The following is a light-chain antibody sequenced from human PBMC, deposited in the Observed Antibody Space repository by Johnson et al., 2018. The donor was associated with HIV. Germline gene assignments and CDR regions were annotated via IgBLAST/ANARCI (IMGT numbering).Light chain of an antibody. CDR3: GTWDSSLSAYV. CDR1: SSNVGSNY. CDR2: ENN. V-gene: IGLV1-51*02. J-gene: IGLJ1*01. Sequence: QSVLTQPPSVSAAPGQKVTISCSGSSSNVGSNYISWYRQLPGTAPKLLIYENNKRPSGIPDRFSASKSGTSATLGITGLQTGDEADYYCGTWDSSLSAYVFGTGTKVTVL.